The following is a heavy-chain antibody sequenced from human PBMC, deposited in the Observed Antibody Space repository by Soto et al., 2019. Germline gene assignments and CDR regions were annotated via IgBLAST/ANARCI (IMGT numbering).Heavy chain of an antibody. CDR1: GGSISGYY. J-gene: IGHJ4*02. CDR3: ARARYDSSGYYYFDY. Sequence: TLSLTCTVSGGSISGYYWSWIRQPPGKGLEWIGYIYYSGSSNYNPSLKSRVTISLDTSKNQFSLRLRSVTAADTAVYYCARARYDSSGYYYFDYWGQGTLVTVSS. CDR2: IYYSGSS. D-gene: IGHD3-22*01. V-gene: IGHV4-59*01.